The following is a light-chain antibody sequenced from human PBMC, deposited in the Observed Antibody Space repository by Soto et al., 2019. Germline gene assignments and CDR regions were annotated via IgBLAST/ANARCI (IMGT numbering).Light chain of an antibody. J-gene: IGKJ2*01. CDR2: GAS. V-gene: IGKV3-20*01. Sequence: EIVMTQSTAXXSXSXXXXXTLSCRASQSVSSGYLAWYQQKPGQAPRLLIYGASSRATGIPDRFSGSGSGTDFTLTISRLEPEDLAVYYCHQYGNSYTFGQGTKVDIK. CDR3: HQYGNSYT. CDR1: QSVSSGY.